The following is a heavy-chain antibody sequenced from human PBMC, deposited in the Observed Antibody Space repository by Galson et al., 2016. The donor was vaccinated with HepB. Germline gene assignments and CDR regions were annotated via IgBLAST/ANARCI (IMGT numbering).Heavy chain of an antibody. CDR2: IDPSGGTT. J-gene: IGHJ4*02. CDR1: GYTFTSYY. CDR3: ARDPYTSSYDY. D-gene: IGHD6-6*01. Sequence: SVKVSCKVSGYTFTSYYIHWVRQAPGQGLECMGIIDPSGGTTNYAQKFQGRVTMTRDTSKSTVYMELNSLRSEDTAVYYCARDPYTSSYDYWGQGTLVTVSS. V-gene: IGHV1-46*01.